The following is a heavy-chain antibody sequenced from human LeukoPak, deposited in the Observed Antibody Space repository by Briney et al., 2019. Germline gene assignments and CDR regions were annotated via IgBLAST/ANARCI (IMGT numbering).Heavy chain of an antibody. CDR3: ARRGSVNSLDY. J-gene: IGHJ4*02. CDR1: GFTFSRDF. CDR2: ISNNGDTT. D-gene: IGHD4-17*01. Sequence: GGSLRLSCAASGFTFSRDFMYWVRQAPGEGLECVAAISNNGDTTYYADSVKGRFTISRDNSKNTLHLQMGSLRPDDLAVYYCARRGSVNSLDYWGQGTLVTVSS. V-gene: IGHV3-64*02.